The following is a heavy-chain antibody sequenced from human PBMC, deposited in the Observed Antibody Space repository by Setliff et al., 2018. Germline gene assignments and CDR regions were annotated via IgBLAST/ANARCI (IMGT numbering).Heavy chain of an antibody. J-gene: IGHJ4*02. CDR2: ISAYNGNT. Sequence: ASVKVSCKASGYTFSTYGITWVRQAPGQGLEWMGWISAYNGNTNYAQKLQGRVTMTTDTSTSTAYMELRSLRPDDTAVYYCARTVYYDSSGYGVRGQGTQVTV. V-gene: IGHV1-18*01. D-gene: IGHD3-22*01. CDR1: GYTFSTYG. CDR3: ARTVYYDSSGYGV.